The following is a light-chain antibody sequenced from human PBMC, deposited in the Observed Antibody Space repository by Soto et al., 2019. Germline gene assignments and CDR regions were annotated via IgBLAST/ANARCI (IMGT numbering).Light chain of an antibody. Sequence: EIVMTQSPATLSVSPGERVTLSCRASQSAISNLAWYQQKPGQTPRLLIYDASTRATDIPARFSGSGSGTEFTLTISSLQPDDFATYYCQQYNSYSPETFGQGTKLEIK. J-gene: IGKJ2*01. CDR2: DAS. CDR3: QQYNSYSPET. V-gene: IGKV3-15*01. CDR1: QSAISN.